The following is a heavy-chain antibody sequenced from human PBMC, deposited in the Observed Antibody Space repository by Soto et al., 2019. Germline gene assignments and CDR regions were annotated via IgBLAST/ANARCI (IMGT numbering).Heavy chain of an antibody. V-gene: IGHV1-2*02. CDR1: GYTFAAYY. Sequence: ASVKVSCKTSGYTFAAYYIHWIRQAPGQGLEWMGWINPTSGGTVYAQNFQDRVTMTRDTSISTAYMELRSLRSDDTAVYYCARASSGWYDYYYGMDVWGQGTTVTVSS. D-gene: IGHD6-19*01. J-gene: IGHJ6*02. CDR2: INPTSGGT. CDR3: ARASSGWYDYYYGMDV.